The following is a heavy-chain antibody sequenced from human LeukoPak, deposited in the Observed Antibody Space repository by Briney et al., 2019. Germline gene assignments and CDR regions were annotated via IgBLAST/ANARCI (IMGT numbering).Heavy chain of an antibody. V-gene: IGHV3-11*06. Sequence: PGGSLRLSCAASGFTFSDYYMSWIRQAPGKGLEWVAYISTSSGHTNYADSVKGRFAISRDSAKKSLYLQMNNLRAEDTAVYYCARDCGSGCYTHLDYWGQGTLVTVSS. CDR3: ARDCGSGCYTHLDY. CDR2: ISTSSGHT. J-gene: IGHJ4*02. CDR1: GFTFSDYY. D-gene: IGHD2-21*02.